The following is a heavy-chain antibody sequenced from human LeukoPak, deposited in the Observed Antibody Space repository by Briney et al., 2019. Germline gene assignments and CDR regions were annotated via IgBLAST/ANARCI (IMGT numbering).Heavy chain of an antibody. D-gene: IGHD5-24*01. V-gene: IGHV3-48*01. J-gene: IGHJ4*02. Sequence: PGGSLRLSCAASGFTFSSYRMNWVRQAPGKGLEWVSYISSGSSTIYYADSVKGRFTISRDNAKNSLYLQVNSLRAEDTAVYYCVRVIVDDYNSRPSDYWGQGTLVTVSS. CDR1: GFTFSSYR. CDR3: VRVIVDDYNSRPSDY. CDR2: ISSGSSTI.